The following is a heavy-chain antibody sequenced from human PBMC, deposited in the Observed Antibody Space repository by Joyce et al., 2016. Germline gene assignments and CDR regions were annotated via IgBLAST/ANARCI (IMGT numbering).Heavy chain of an antibody. Sequence: QVQLVQSGSEVKPPGSSVRVSCKASGYAFTPYSMHWVRQAPGQSLEWMGWIHGGKGNTEDSQKFQGRVTITRDTSASTAYMELRNLNSEDTAIYYCARDRLGAPDYWGQGTLVTVSS. D-gene: IGHD3-16*01. CDR2: IHGGKGNT. CDR3: ARDRLGAPDY. CDR1: GYAFTPYS. V-gene: IGHV1-3*01. J-gene: IGHJ4*02.